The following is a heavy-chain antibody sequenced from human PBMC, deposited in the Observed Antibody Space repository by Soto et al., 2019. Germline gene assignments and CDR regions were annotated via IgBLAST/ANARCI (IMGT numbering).Heavy chain of an antibody. CDR1: GYTFTSYD. CDR2: MNPNSGNT. V-gene: IGHV1-8*02. Sequence: ASVKVSCKASGYTFTSYDINWVRQATGQGLEWMGWMNPNSGNTGHAQKFQGRVTMTRNTSISTAYMELSSLRSEDTAVYYCARARNSGSSRYNWFDPWGQGTLVTVSS. J-gene: IGHJ5*02. CDR3: ARARNSGSSRYNWFDP. D-gene: IGHD6-13*01.